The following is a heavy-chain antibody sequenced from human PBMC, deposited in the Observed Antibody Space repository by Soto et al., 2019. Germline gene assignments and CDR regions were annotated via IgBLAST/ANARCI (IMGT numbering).Heavy chain of an antibody. CDR2: IIPIFGTA. D-gene: IGHD1-26*01. CDR3: ASHTGSSPEGRYYYGMDV. J-gene: IGHJ6*02. Sequence: QVQLVQSGAEVKKPGSSVKVSCKASGGTFSSYAISWVRQAPGQGLEWMGGIIPIFGTADYAQTFQGRVTITAXEXTXTXXMEPSSLRSEDTAVYYCASHTGSSPEGRYYYGMDVWGQGTTVTVSS. CDR1: GGTFSSYA. V-gene: IGHV1-69*12.